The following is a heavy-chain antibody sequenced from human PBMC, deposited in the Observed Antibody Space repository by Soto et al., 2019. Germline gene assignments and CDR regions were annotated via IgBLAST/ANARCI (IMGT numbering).Heavy chain of an antibody. Sequence: QVHLQQWGAGLLKPSETLSLTCAVYGGSVNGYYWNWIRQPPGKGLEWIGEINHTGGTHYNPSLKSRVTMSVDTSKNQFSLRLSSVTATDTAIYYCATRITVFGLLIPPFDPWGQGTQVTVSS. CDR2: INHTGGT. V-gene: IGHV4-34*02. D-gene: IGHD3-3*01. J-gene: IGHJ5*02. CDR3: ATRITVFGLLIPPFDP. CDR1: GGSVNGYY.